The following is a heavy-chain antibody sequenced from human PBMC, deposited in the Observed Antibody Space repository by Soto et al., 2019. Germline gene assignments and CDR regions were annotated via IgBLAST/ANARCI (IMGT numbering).Heavy chain of an antibody. V-gene: IGHV1-69*01. Sequence: QVQLVQSGAEVKKPGSSVKVSCNASVGTVSSYAISWVLQAPGQGREWMGGIIPIFGTANYAQKLQGRVTINADEYASTDYMELSSLRSEDTAVYYCARARRGSSGYYYGMDVWGQGTTVTVSS. CDR2: IIPIFGTA. CDR3: ARARRGSSGYYYGMDV. D-gene: IGHD6-19*01. J-gene: IGHJ6*02. CDR1: VGTVSSYA.